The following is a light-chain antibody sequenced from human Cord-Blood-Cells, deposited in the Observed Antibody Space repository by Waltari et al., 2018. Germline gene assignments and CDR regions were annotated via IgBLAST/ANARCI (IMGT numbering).Light chain of an antibody. Sequence: EIVMPQPPATLPVSPGARATFSCRASQSVSSNLAWYQQKPGQAPRLLIYGASTRATGSPARCSGSGSGTEFTLTISSLQSEDFAVYYCQQYNNWPPWTFGQGTKVEIK. CDR1: QSVSSN. CDR2: GAS. CDR3: QQYNNWPPWT. V-gene: IGKV3-15*01. J-gene: IGKJ1*01.